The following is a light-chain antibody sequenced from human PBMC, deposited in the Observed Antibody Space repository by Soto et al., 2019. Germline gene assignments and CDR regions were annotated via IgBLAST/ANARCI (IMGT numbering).Light chain of an antibody. Sequence: DIQMTQSPSSLSASVGDRVTITCRASQSINTYLNWYQQKPGKAPKLLIYAASSLQTGVPSRFSGSGSRTDFTLTVSSLQPEDFATYYCQQSYGTPLTFGGGTKVEIK. CDR3: QQSYGTPLT. V-gene: IGKV1-39*01. CDR2: AAS. J-gene: IGKJ4*01. CDR1: QSINTY.